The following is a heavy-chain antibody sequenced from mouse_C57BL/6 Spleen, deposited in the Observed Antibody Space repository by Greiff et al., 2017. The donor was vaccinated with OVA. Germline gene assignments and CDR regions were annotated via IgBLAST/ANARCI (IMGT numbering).Heavy chain of an antibody. CDR3: ASGGLREYYFDY. D-gene: IGHD2-4*01. V-gene: IGHV1-53*01. CDR1: GYTFTSYW. J-gene: IGHJ2*01. CDR2: INPSNGGT. Sequence: VQLQQPGTELVKPGASVKLSCKASGYTFTSYWMHWVKQRPGQGLEWIGNINPSNGGTNYNETFKSKATLTVDKSSSTAYMQLSSLTSEDSAVYYCASGGLREYYFDYWGQGTTLTVSS.